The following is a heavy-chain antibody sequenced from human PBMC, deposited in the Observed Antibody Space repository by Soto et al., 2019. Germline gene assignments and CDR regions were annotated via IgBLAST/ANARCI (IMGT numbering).Heavy chain of an antibody. D-gene: IGHD3-22*01. J-gene: IGHJ4*02. V-gene: IGHV3-23*01. CDR3: AKDLTMIVVEYYFDY. CDR2: ISGSGGST. Sequence: VGSLRLSCAASGFTFSSYAMSWVRQAPGKGLEWVSAISGSGGSTYYADSVKVRFTTSRDNSKNTLYLQMNSLRAEDTAVYYCAKDLTMIVVEYYFDYWGQGTLVTVSS. CDR1: GFTFSSYA.